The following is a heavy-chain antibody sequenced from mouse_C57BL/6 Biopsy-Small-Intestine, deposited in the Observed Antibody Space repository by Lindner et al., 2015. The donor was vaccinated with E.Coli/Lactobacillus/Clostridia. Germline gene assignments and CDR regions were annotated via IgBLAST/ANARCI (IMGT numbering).Heavy chain of an antibody. CDR2: INPYNGDT. CDR3: ARAYTKRDYYAIDY. J-gene: IGHJ4*01. Sequence: VQLQESGPELVKPGASVKISCKASGYSFTAYFMNWVKLSHGKSLEWIGRINPYNGDTFYNQKFKGKATLTVDKSSRTAHMELRSLTSEDSAVYYCARAYTKRDYYAIDYWGQGTSVTVSS. D-gene: IGHD2-5*01. CDR1: GYSFTAYF. V-gene: IGHV1-20*01.